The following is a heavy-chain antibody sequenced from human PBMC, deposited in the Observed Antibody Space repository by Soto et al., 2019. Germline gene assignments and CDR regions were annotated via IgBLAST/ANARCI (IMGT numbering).Heavy chain of an antibody. J-gene: IGHJ5*02. CDR2: ISGSGGST. Sequence: PGGSLRLSCAASGFTFSSYAMSWVRQAPEKGLEWVSAISGSGGSTYYADSVKGRFTISRDNSKNTLYLQMNSLRAEDTAVYYCAKDRVGATRPKTAFDPWGQGTLVTVSS. D-gene: IGHD1-26*01. V-gene: IGHV3-23*01. CDR1: GFTFSSYA. CDR3: AKDRVGATRPKTAFDP.